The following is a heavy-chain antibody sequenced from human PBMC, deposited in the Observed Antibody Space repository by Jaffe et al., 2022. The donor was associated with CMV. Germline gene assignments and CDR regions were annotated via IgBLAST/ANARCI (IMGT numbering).Heavy chain of an antibody. CDR1: GGSISSSNW. J-gene: IGHJ3*02. CDR3: AREGQPSLRQWLLPEDGRDAFDI. V-gene: IGHV4-4*02. D-gene: IGHD3-22*01. Sequence: QVQLQESGPGLVKPSGTLSLTCAVSGGSISSSNWWSWVRQPPGKGLEWIGEIYHSGSTNYNPSLKSRVTISVDKSKNQFSLKLSSVTAADTAVYYCAREGQPSLRQWLLPEDGRDAFDIWGQGTMVTVSS. CDR2: IYHSGST.